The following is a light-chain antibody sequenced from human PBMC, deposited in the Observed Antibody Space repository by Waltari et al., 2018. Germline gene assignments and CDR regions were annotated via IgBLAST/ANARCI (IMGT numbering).Light chain of an antibody. CDR2: QDD. V-gene: IGLV3-1*01. CDR1: KLGDKY. J-gene: IGLJ3*02. Sequence: SYELTQPPSVSVSPGQTAIITCSGDKLGDKYACWYQQKTGQYPVLVIYQDDKRPSGIPERFSGSNSGNIATLTISETQAVDEADYYCQTWDTSAAPFGGGTRLTVL. CDR3: QTWDTSAAP.